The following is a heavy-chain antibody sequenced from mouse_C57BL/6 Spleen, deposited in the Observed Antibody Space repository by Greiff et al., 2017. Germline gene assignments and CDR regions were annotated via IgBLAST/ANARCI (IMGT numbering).Heavy chain of an antibody. Sequence: EVQGVESGGGLVKPGGSLKLSCAASGFTFSSYAMSWVRQTPEKRLEWVATISDGGSYTYYPDNVKGRFTISRDNAKNNLYLQMSHLKSEDTAMYYCARDRDGTPFAYWGQGTLVTVSA. J-gene: IGHJ3*01. CDR1: GFTFSSYA. V-gene: IGHV5-4*01. D-gene: IGHD1-1*01. CDR2: ISDGGSYT. CDR3: ARDRDGTPFAY.